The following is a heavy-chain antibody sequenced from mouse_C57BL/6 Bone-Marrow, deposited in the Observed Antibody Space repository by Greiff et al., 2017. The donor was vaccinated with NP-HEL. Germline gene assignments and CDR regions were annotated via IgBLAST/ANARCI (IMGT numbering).Heavy chain of an antibody. CDR1: GYSITSGYD. D-gene: IGHD1-1*01. CDR3: ARGDYYGSSYYFDY. V-gene: IGHV3-1*01. J-gene: IGHJ2*01. CDR2: ISYSGST. Sequence: EVKVEESGPGMVKPSQSLSLTCTVTGYSITSGYDWHWIRHFPGNKLEWMGYISYSGSTNYNPSLKSRITITHDTSKNHFFLKLNSVTTEDTATYYCARGDYYGSSYYFDYWGQGTTLTVSS.